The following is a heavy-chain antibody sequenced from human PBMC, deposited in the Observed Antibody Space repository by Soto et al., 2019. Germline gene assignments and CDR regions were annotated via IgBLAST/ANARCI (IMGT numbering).Heavy chain of an antibody. Sequence: QVQLVESGGGVVQPGRSLRLSCAASGFTFSSYGMHWVRQAPGKGLDWVALISYVGSREYYADSVEGRFTISRDDSKNTLYLQMNSLRAEDTAVYYCAKDRGDYFDYWGQGTLVTVSS. CDR3: AKDRGDYFDY. J-gene: IGHJ4*02. V-gene: IGHV3-30*18. D-gene: IGHD3-10*01. CDR1: GFTFSSYG. CDR2: ISYVGSRE.